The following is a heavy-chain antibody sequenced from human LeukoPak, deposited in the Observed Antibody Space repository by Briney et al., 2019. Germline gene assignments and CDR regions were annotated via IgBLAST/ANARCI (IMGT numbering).Heavy chain of an antibody. V-gene: IGHV1-2*02. CDR1: GYTFTGSY. CDR3: ARDFCSGGSCSEGSDY. J-gene: IGHJ4*02. CDR2: INPNSGGT. Sequence: ASLKPSCKASGYTFTGSYMHWVRQAPSQGLKWRGWINPNSGGTNCAQKFQGRVTMTRDTSISTAYMELSRLSSDDTAVDYCARDFCSGGSCSEGSDYWGQGTLVTVSS. D-gene: IGHD2-15*01.